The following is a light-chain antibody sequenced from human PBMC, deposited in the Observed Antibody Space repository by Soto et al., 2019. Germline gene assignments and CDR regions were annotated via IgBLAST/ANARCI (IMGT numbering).Light chain of an antibody. J-gene: IGKJ2*01. CDR2: ASS. Sequence: EIVLTQSPGTLSLSPGERATLSCRASQTITSDFLAWYQQKPGRAPRLLIYASSSRAIGVPDRFSGSGSGTDFTLTISRVEPEDFAVYYCQEYSNSGYTFGQGTKVDIK. V-gene: IGKV3-20*01. CDR3: QEYSNSGYT. CDR1: QTITSDF.